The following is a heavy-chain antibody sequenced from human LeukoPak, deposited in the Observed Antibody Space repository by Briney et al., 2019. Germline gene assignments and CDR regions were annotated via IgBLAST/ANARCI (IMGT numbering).Heavy chain of an antibody. J-gene: IGHJ4*02. CDR2: IYYSGSA. Sequence: PSETLSLTCTVSGGSISSYHWTWIRQPPGKGMEWIGYIYYSGSANYNPSLKSRVTISVDTSKKQFSLKLSSVTAADTAVYYCASHYDRSGFDYWGQGTLVTVSS. V-gene: IGHV4-59*01. CDR1: GGSISSYH. CDR3: ASHYDRSGFDY. D-gene: IGHD3-22*01.